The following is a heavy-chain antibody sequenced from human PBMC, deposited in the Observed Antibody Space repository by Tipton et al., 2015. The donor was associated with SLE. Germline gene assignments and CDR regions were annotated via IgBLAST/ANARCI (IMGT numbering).Heavy chain of an antibody. CDR1: GASISSHY. CDR3: ASILNHAFDY. Sequence: TLSLTCTVSGASISSHYWSWIRQPPGKGLECIGYISDSGNTIDNPSLKSRLTISVDTSKNQFSLKLRSVTAADTAVYYCASILNHAFDYWGQGTLVTVSS. CDR2: ISDSGNT. D-gene: IGHD2-8*01. V-gene: IGHV4-59*11. J-gene: IGHJ4*02.